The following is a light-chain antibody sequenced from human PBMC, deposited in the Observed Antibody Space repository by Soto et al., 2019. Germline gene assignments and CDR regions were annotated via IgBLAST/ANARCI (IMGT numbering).Light chain of an antibody. V-gene: IGKV3-15*01. CDR2: GAS. CDR1: ESVDIN. J-gene: IGKJ1*01. Sequence: EIVMTQSPATLTLSRGERVTLSFRASESVDINLAWYQQKPGQAPRLLIYGASTRATDMPGTFSGRGSGTEFTLTISSLQSEDFAVYYCQQYKNWPRTFGQGTKVDIK. CDR3: QQYKNWPRT.